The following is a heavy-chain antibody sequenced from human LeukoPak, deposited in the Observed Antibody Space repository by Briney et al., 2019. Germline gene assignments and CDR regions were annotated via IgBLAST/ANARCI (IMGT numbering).Heavy chain of an antibody. D-gene: IGHD3-3*01. CDR2: ISGNGDTT. J-gene: IGHJ4*02. CDR1: GFTFSRYA. CDR3: AKDRGRISIFGVVSPRSYFDY. Sequence: GGSLRLSCAASGFTFSRYAMTWVRQAPGKGLEWVSPISGNGDTTFYADSVKGRFIISRDNSKNTLYLQMNSLRAEDTAVYYCAKDRGRISIFGVVSPRSYFDYWGQGTLVTVSS. V-gene: IGHV3-23*01.